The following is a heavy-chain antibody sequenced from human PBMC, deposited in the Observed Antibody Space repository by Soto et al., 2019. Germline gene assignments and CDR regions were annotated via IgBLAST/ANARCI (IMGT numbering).Heavy chain of an antibody. D-gene: IGHD6-6*01. CDR1: GGTFSSYA. J-gene: IGHJ6*02. Sequence: QVPLVQSGAEVKKPGSSVKVSCKASGGTFSSYAISWVRQAPGQGLEWMGGIIPIFGTANYAQKFQGRVTITADESTSTAYMELSSLRSEDTAVYYCGSQLKDYYYYYGMDVWGQGTTVTVSS. CDR2: IIPIFGTA. V-gene: IGHV1-69*12. CDR3: GSQLKDYYYYYGMDV.